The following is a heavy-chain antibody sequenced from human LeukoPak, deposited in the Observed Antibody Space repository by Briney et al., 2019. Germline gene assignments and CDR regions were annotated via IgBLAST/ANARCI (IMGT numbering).Heavy chain of an antibody. CDR2: IYHSGST. D-gene: IGHD6-19*01. CDR3: ARDRAGYSSGWYPPYYFDY. J-gene: IGHJ4*02. Sequence: SGTLSLTCAVSGGSISSSNWWSWVRQPPGKGLEWIGEIYHSGSTNYNPSLKSRVTISVDKSKNQFSLKLSSVTAADTAVYYCARDRAGYSSGWYPPYYFDYWGQGTLVTVSS. CDR1: GGSISSSNW. V-gene: IGHV4-4*02.